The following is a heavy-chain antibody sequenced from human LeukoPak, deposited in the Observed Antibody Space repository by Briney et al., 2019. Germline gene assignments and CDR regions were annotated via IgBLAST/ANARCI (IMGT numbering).Heavy chain of an antibody. CDR3: ARARGYCSSTSCYTDNWNSLDY. V-gene: IGHV1-2*02. CDR2: INPNSGGT. CDR1: GYPFSGYY. D-gene: IGHD2-2*02. Sequence: ASVKVSCKASGYPFSGYYMHWVRQAPGQGLEWMGWINPNSGGTNYAQKFQGRVTMTRDTSISTAYMELSRLRSDDTAVYYCARARGYCSSTSCYTDNWNSLDYWGQGTLVTVSS. J-gene: IGHJ4*02.